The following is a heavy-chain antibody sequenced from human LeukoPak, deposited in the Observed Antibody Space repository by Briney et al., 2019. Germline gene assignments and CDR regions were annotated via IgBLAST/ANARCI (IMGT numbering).Heavy chain of an antibody. CDR1: GGSISSSSYY. V-gene: IGHV4-39*07. CDR3: ARYSFSYNWFDP. D-gene: IGHD6-13*01. CDR2: IYYSGST. Sequence: SETLSLTCTVSGGSISSSSYYWGWIRQPPGKGLEWIGSIYYSGSTYYNPSLKSRVTISVDTSKNQFSLKLSSVTAADTAVYYCARYSFSYNWFDPWGQGTLVTVSS. J-gene: IGHJ5*02.